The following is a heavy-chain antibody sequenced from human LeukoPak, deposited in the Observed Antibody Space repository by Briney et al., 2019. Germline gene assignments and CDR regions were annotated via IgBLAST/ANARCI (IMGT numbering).Heavy chain of an antibody. CDR2: IYTGGNS. V-gene: IGHV3-53*05. J-gene: IGHJ4*02. CDR3: AKDPYYYDSSGYYHDY. CDR1: GFTVSSTH. Sequence: GGSLRLSCAASGFTVSSTHMVWVRQAPGKGLEWVSVIYTGGNSYYAGSVQGRFIISRDNSKNTLYLQMNSLRAEDTAVYYCAKDPYYYDSSGYYHDYWGQGTLVTVSS. D-gene: IGHD3-22*01.